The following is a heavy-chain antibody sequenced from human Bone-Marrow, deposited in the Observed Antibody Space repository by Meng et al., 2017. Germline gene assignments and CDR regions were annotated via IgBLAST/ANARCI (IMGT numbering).Heavy chain of an antibody. V-gene: IGHV3-33*01. D-gene: IGHD3-10*01. Sequence: GGSLRLSCAASGFTFSSYGMHWVRQAPGKGLEWVAVIWYDGSNKYYADSVKGRFTISRDNSKNTLYLQMNSLRAEDTAVYYCARGLWFGELRQSQDRIDYWGQRTLVTVSS. J-gene: IGHJ4*02. CDR3: ARGLWFGELRQSQDRIDY. CDR2: IWYDGSNK. CDR1: GFTFSSYG.